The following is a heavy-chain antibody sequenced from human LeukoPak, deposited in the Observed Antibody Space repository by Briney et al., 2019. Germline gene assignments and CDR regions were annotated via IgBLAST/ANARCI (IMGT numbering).Heavy chain of an antibody. D-gene: IGHD1-1*01. CDR1: GGTFSSYA. Sequence: SVKVSCKASGGTFSSYAISWERQAPGQGLEWMGGIIPIFGTANYAQKFQGRVTITTDESTSTAYMELSSLRSEDTAVYYCAGWALAAPFDPWGQGTLVTVSS. J-gene: IGHJ5*02. CDR3: AGWALAAPFDP. V-gene: IGHV1-69*05. CDR2: IIPIFGTA.